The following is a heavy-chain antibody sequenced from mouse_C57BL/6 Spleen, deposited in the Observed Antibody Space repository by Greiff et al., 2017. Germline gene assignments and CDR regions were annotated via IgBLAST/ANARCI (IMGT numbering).Heavy chain of an antibody. CDR2: ISDGGSYT. D-gene: IGHD1-1*01. CDR3: ARGGTTVGAGAMDY. J-gene: IGHJ4*01. V-gene: IGHV5-4*01. Sequence: EVQLVESGGGLVKPGGSLKLSCAASGFTFSSYAMSWVRQTPEKRLEWVATISDGGSYTYYPDNVKGRFTISRDNAKNNLYLQMSHLKSEDTAMYYCARGGTTVGAGAMDYWGQGTSVTVSS. CDR1: GFTFSSYA.